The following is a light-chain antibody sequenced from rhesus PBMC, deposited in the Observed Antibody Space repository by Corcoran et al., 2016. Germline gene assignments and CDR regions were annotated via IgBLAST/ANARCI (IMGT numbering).Light chain of an antibody. CDR1: QNIYSH. J-gene: IGKJ3*01. Sequence: DIQMTQSPSALSASVGDRVTISCRASQNIYSHLAWYHPKPGKAPNLLIYAASSLQTGIPSRFSGSGSGTDVTLTISSLQPEDSAAYYCQHYYDNPFTFGPGTKLDIK. CDR2: AAS. CDR3: QHYYDNPFT. V-gene: IGKV1S12*01.